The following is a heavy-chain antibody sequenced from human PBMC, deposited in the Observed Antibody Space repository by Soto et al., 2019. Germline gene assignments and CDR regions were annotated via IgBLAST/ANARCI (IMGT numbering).Heavy chain of an antibody. Sequence: QVQLQESGPGLVKPSQTLSLTCTVSGDSISSGGYYCSWIRQHPGKGLEWIGYISYSGSTYYNPSLKSRVTLSVDTSKNQFSLRLSSVTAADTAVYYCARQITMIVENYFDYWGQGTLVTVSS. CDR1: GDSISSGGYY. CDR3: ARQITMIVENYFDY. CDR2: ISYSGST. J-gene: IGHJ4*02. V-gene: IGHV4-31*03. D-gene: IGHD3-22*01.